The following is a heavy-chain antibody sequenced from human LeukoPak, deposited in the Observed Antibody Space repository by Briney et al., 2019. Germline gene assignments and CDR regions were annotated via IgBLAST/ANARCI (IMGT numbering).Heavy chain of an antibody. CDR3: ARDRPYTGGWRGFDY. CDR2: IIPMSGIA. CDR1: GGTFSRYA. J-gene: IGHJ4*02. D-gene: IGHD6-19*01. Sequence: SVKVSCKASGGTFSRYAISWVRQAPGQGLEWMGGIIPMSGIANYAQKFQGRVTITADESTSTAYMELSSLRSEDTAVYYCARDRPYTGGWRGFDYWGQGTLVTVSS. V-gene: IGHV1-69*01.